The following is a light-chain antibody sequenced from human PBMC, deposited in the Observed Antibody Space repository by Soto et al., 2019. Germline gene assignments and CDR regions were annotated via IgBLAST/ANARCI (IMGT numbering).Light chain of an antibody. CDR2: EAS. Sequence: DIQLSQSPATLSASLGDRVTITCRVSQSISRWLTGYQQTPGTEPKLLIYEASNLASGVPSRFRGSGSGTEFTLTIGRLQPDDFATYYCQQFNSYPLSFGQGTRLEIK. CDR3: QQFNSYPLS. V-gene: IGKV1-5*01. CDR1: QSISRW. J-gene: IGKJ5*01.